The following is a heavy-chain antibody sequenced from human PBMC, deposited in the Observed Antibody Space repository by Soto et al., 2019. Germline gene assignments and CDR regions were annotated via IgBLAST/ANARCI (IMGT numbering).Heavy chain of an antibody. CDR2: INQSGST. D-gene: IGHD1-1*01. Sequence: QVQLQQWGAGLLKPSETLSLSCAVYGASFSGYCWNWIRQPPGKGLEWIGEINQSGSTNYSPSLKTRVTVSVDTSKKQISLRLNSVTAADTAVYYCARRFSGTGRYFDYWGQGTLVTVSS. CDR1: GASFSGYC. CDR3: ARRFSGTGRYFDY. V-gene: IGHV4-34*02. J-gene: IGHJ4*02.